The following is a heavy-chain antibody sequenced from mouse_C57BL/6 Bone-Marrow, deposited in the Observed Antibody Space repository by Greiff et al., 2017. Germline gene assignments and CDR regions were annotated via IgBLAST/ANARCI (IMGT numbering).Heavy chain of an antibody. D-gene: IGHD2-5*01. CDR2: ISSGSSTI. Sequence: DVQLVESGGGLVKPGGSLKLSCAASGFTFSDYGMHWVRQAPEKGLEWVAYISSGSSTIYYADTVKGRFTISRDNAKNTLFLQMTSLRSEDTAMYYCARRHSNYPYAMDYWGQGTSVTVSS. J-gene: IGHJ4*01. CDR1: GFTFSDYG. CDR3: ARRHSNYPYAMDY. V-gene: IGHV5-17*01.